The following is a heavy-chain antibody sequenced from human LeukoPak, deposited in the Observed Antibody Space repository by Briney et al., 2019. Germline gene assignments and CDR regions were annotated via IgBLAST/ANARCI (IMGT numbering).Heavy chain of an antibody. CDR1: GGSFSGYY. V-gene: IGHV4-34*01. J-gene: IGHJ6*03. CDR3: ARARMVYAFYYYYYMDV. D-gene: IGHD2-8*01. Sequence: SETLSLTCAVYGGSFSGYYWSWIRQPPGKGLEWIGEINHSGSTNYNPSLKSRATISVDTSKNQFSLKLSSVTAADTAVYYCARARMVYAFYYYYYMDVWGKGTTVTVSS. CDR2: INHSGST.